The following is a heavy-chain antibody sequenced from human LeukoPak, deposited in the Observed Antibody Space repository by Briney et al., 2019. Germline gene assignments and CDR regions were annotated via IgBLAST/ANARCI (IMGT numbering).Heavy chain of an antibody. D-gene: IGHD3-10*01. CDR1: GGSIISYY. J-gene: IGHJ6*02. CDR3: ARAFGEFDYYYYYGMDV. CDR2: IYYSGST. V-gene: IGHV4-59*01. Sequence: SETLSLTCTVSGGSIISYYWSWIRQPPGKGLEWIGYIYYSGSTNYNPSLKSRATISVDTSKNQFSLKLSSVTAADTAVYYCARAFGEFDYYYYYGMDVWGQGTTVTVSS.